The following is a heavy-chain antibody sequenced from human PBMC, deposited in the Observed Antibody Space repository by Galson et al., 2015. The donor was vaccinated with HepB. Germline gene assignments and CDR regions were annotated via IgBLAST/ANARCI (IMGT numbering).Heavy chain of an antibody. J-gene: IGHJ4*02. V-gene: IGHV1-8*01. CDR1: GYTFTSYD. Sequence: SVKVSCKASGYTFTSYDINWVRQATGQGLEWMGWMNPNSGNTGYARKFQGRATTTRDTSASTAYMELSSLRSEDTAVYYCARTPDTVTTHFFEYWGQGTLVTVSS. CDR3: ARTPDTVTTHFFEY. D-gene: IGHD4-17*01. CDR2: MNPNSGNT.